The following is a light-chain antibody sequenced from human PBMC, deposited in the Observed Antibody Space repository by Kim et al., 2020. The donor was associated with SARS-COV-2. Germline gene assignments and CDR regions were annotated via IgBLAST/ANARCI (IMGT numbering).Light chain of an antibody. V-gene: IGLV1-40*01. Sequence: SSTASSSHRGVGKYVTMYQQLPRTAPNILIYGNNNLPSGFPDRFSGSKSGTSASLAITGLQAKDEADYYCQSDDSGLSGSRVFGGGTQLTVL. CDR3: QSDDSGLSGSRV. CDR2: GNN. CDR1: SSHRGVGKY. J-gene: IGLJ2*01.